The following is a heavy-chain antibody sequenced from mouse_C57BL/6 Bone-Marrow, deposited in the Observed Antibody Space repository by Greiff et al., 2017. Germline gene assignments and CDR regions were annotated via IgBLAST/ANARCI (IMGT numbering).Heavy chain of an antibody. CDR1: GYTFTDYY. Sequence: VQLQQSGPELVKPGASVKISCKASGYTFTDYYMNWVKQSHGKSLEWIGDINPNNGGTSYNQKFKGKATLTVDKSSSTAYMALRSLTSEDSAVYYCAKKGGSSPWYFDVWGTRTTVTASS. CDR3: AKKGGSSPWYFDV. J-gene: IGHJ1*03. D-gene: IGHD1-1*01. V-gene: IGHV1-26*01. CDR2: INPNNGGT.